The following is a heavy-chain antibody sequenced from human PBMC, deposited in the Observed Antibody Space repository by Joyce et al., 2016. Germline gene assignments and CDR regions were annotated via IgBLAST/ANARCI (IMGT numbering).Heavy chain of an antibody. Sequence: EVHLVESGGGLVKPGGSLRLACAASGFTFSSYFMAWVRQAPGKGLEWFSYITGTTPSIQYADSVKGRFIISRDNAKNSLYLQMNSLRAEDTAVYYCARDRGVGVKGFDYWGQGTLVTVSS. J-gene: IGHJ4*02. V-gene: IGHV3-21*01. D-gene: IGHD1-26*01. CDR1: GFTFSSYF. CDR3: ARDRGVGVKGFDY. CDR2: ITGTTPSI.